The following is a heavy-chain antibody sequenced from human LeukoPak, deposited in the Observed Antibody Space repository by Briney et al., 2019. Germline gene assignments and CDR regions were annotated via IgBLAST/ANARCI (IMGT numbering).Heavy chain of an antibody. CDR1: GITLSNYG. CDR2: LSSNGGST. CDR3: AKVETSGGANCYALDY. J-gene: IGHJ4*02. V-gene: IGHV3-23*01. Sequence: GGSLRLSCVVSGITLSNYGMSWVRQAPGKGLEWVAGLSSNGGSTHYADSVKGRFTISRDNPRNTLYLQMNSLSAEDTAVHYCAKVETSGGANCYALDYWGQGTLVTVSS. D-gene: IGHD2-2*01.